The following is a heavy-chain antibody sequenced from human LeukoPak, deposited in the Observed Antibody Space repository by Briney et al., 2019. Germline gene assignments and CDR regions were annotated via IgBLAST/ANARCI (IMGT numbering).Heavy chain of an antibody. D-gene: IGHD2-2*01. CDR3: ARGSVLGCSSTSWWRGCGSPFDY. J-gene: IGHJ4*02. V-gene: IGHV4-34*01. CDR1: GGSFSGYY. Sequence: SETLSLTCAVYGGSFSGYYWSWIRQPPGKGLEWIGEINRSGSTNYNPSLKSRVTISVDTSKNQFSLKLSSVTAADTAVYYCARGSVLGCSSTSWWRGCGSPFDYWGQGTLVTVSS. CDR2: INRSGST.